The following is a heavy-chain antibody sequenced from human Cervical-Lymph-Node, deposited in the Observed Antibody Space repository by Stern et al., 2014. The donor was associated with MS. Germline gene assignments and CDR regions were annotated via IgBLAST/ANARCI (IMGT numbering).Heavy chain of an antibody. CDR3: GRDTCRGGGCYFRY. V-gene: IGHV3-30-3*01. CDR2: VSNEGSKQ. CDR1: GFIFSNYA. D-gene: IGHD2-15*01. J-gene: IGHJ4*02. Sequence: QMQLVQSGGGVVQPGRSLRLSCAASGFIFSNYAMHWVRQAPGKGLAWVAFVSNEGSKQFYADSVKGRFTISRDNANNTLYLQMNSLRPEDTAVYYCGRDTCRGGGCYFRYWGQGILITVSS.